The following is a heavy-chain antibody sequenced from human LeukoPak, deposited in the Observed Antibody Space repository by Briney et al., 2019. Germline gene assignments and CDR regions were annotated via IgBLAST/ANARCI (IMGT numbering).Heavy chain of an antibody. CDR2: LYYGVNT. V-gene: IGHV4-39*01. CDR3: ARLRVQQLASSYYMDV. J-gene: IGHJ6*03. Sequence: PSETLSLTCTVSRDSVTTTNFYWGWIRQAPGKGLEWIGSLYYGVNTYYKPSLKSRVTISVDTSLNQFSLILTSVTAADTGVYYCARLRVQQLASSYYMDVWGKGTTVTVSS. D-gene: IGHD6-13*01. CDR1: RDSVTTTNFY.